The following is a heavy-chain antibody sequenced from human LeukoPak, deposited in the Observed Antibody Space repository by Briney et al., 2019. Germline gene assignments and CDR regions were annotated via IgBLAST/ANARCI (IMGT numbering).Heavy chain of an antibody. CDR3: AKGRGTSEPYYYGMDV. CDR1: GFTFSSYA. J-gene: IGHJ6*02. Sequence: GGSLRLSCAASGFTFSSYAMSWVRQAPGKGLEWVSAISGSGGSTYYADSVKGRFTISGDNSKNTLYLQMNSLRAEDTAVYYCAKGRGTSEPYYYGMDVWGQGTTVTVSS. D-gene: IGHD2-2*01. V-gene: IGHV3-23*01. CDR2: ISGSGGST.